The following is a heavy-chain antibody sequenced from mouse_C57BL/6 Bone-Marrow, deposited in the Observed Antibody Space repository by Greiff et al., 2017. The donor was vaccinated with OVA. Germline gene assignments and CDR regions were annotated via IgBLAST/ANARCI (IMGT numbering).Heavy chain of an antibody. D-gene: IGHD1-1*01. CDR3: ARSYHYYGSSCWYFDV. Sequence: VQLQESGAELARPGASVKLSCKASGYTFTSYGISWVKQRTGQGLEWIGEIYPRSGNTYYNEKFKGKATLTADKSSSTAYMELRSLTSEDSAVYFCARSYHYYGSSCWYFDVWGTGTTVTVSS. V-gene: IGHV1-81*01. J-gene: IGHJ1*03. CDR1: GYTFTSYG. CDR2: IYPRSGNT.